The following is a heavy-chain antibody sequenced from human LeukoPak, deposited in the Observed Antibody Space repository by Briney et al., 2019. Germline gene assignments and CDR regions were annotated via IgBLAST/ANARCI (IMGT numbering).Heavy chain of an antibody. CDR2: ISSSSSYI. D-gene: IGHD3-22*01. V-gene: IGHV3-21*01. J-gene: IGHJ4*02. CDR3: ARGQLGPYYYDSSGYYYFDY. Sequence: GGSLRLSCAASGFTFSSYSMNWVRQAPGKGLEWVATISSSSSYIYYADSVKGRFTISRDNAKYSLYLQMNSLRAEDTAVYYCARGQLGPYYYDSSGYYYFDYWGQGTLVTVSS. CDR1: GFTFSSYS.